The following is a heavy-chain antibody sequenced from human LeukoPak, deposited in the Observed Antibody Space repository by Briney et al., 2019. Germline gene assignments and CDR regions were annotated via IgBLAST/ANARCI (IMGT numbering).Heavy chain of an antibody. CDR2: ISDDGSNE. CDR1: VFSFRAYG. Sequence: GGSLRLSCAASVFSFRAYGMQWVRQAPGKGLEWVAVISDDGSNEYYSDSVKGRFTISRDNSRNSLYLQMNSLRAEDTAVYYCAKDADTATIIYWYFDLWGRGTLVTVSS. D-gene: IGHD5-18*01. V-gene: IGHV3-30*18. CDR3: AKDADTATIIYWYFDL. J-gene: IGHJ2*01.